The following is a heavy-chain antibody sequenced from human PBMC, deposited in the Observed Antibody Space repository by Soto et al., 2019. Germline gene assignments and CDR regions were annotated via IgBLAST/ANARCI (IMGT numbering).Heavy chain of an antibody. CDR1: GFTSSDYY. CDR3: ARDERGEGIQLWTRSRGQDGMDV. V-gene: IGHV3-11*01. Sequence: QVQLVESGGGLVKPGGSLRLSCASSGFTSSDYYMSWLRQAPGKGREWVSSISRSGTTIYYADSVKGRFTISRDNAKNSLYLQMKSLRAEDTAVYYCARDERGEGIQLWTRSRGQDGMDVWGQGTTVTVSS. D-gene: IGHD5-18*01. J-gene: IGHJ6*02. CDR2: ISRSGTTI.